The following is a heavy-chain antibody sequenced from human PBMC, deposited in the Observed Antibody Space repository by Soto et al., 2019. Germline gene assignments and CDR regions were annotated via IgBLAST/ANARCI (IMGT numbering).Heavy chain of an antibody. V-gene: IGHV1-3*04. CDR2: INTDDGKA. D-gene: IGHD3-10*01. Sequence: ASVKVSCKTFGYTFTNYAIHWVRQAPGQRLEYMGWINTDDGKAEYSQNFQDRVTLTRDTSASTAYMELSRLSSEDTAVYYCAIDGSARRDGHSNYKHCGRGTLVTVSS. CDR1: GYTFTNYA. CDR3: AIDGSARRDGHSNYKH. J-gene: IGHJ4*02.